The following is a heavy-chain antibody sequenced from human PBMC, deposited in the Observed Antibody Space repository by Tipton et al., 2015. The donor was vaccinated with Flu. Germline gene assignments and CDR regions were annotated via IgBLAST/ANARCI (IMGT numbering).Heavy chain of an antibody. CDR2: IYPGDSDI. D-gene: IGHD1-26*01. CDR1: GYSFSDHW. J-gene: IGHJ4*02. Sequence: VQLVQSGAEVKKPGESLKIACKASGYSFSDHWIGWVRQMPGKGLEWMGIIYPGDSDIRYSTSFLGQVSISADKSINTVYLQWGSLKASDTARYYCARSSGSYFVVDYFDYWGQGTLVTVSS. CDR3: ARSSGSYFVVDYFDY. V-gene: IGHV5-51*03.